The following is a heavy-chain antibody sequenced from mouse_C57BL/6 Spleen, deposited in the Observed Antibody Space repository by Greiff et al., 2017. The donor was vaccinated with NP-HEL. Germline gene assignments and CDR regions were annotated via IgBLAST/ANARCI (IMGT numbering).Heavy chain of an antibody. Sequence: QVQLQQPGAELVKPGASVKMSCKASGYTFTSYWITWVKQRPGQGLEWIGDIYPGSGSTNYNEKFKSKATLTVDTSSSTAYMQLSSLTSEDSAVYYWARERGDYYGSSGFAYWGQGTLVTVSA. CDR2: IYPGSGST. D-gene: IGHD1-1*01. V-gene: IGHV1-55*01. J-gene: IGHJ3*01. CDR1: GYTFTSYW. CDR3: ARERGDYYGSSGFAY.